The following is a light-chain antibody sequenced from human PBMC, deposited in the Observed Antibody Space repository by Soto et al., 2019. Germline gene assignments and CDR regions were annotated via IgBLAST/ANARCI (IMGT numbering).Light chain of an antibody. CDR1: QDISSY. CDR2: AAA. V-gene: IGKV1-8*01. CDR3: QQYFRYPYT. J-gene: IGKJ2*01. Sequence: AIRMTQSPSSFSASTGDRVTITCRASQDISSYLAWYQQKVGKAPKLLIYAAATLQRGAPSRFSGSGSGTDFTLTISRLQSEDFATYYCQQYFRYPYTFGQGTKLEI.